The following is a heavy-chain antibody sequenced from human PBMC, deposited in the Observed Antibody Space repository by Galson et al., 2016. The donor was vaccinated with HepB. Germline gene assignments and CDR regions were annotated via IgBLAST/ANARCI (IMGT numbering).Heavy chain of an antibody. CDR1: GYTFTEYY. D-gene: IGHD2-2*01. Sequence: SVKVSCKASGYTFTEYYMHWVRQAPGQGLEWMGLINPNSGDTDYPQKFQGRVTMTTDKSINTVYMEMGRLRSDDTAVYYCARLGEYCRSSRCDYWGQGTLVTVSS. J-gene: IGHJ4*02. CDR2: INPNSGDT. V-gene: IGHV1-2*06. CDR3: ARLGEYCRSSRCDY.